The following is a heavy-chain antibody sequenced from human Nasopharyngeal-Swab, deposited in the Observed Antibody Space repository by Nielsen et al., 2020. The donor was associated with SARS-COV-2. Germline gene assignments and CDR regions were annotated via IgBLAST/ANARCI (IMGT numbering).Heavy chain of an antibody. V-gene: IGHV3-23*03. Sequence: GGSLRLSCAASRFTFSIAWMNWVRQAPGKGLEWVSVIYSGGSSTYYADSVKGRFTISRDNSKNTLYLQMNSLRAEDTAVYYCAKITQSAYYYDSSGYYYPRGYFDYWGQGTLVTVSS. CDR3: AKITQSAYYYDSSGYYYPRGYFDY. J-gene: IGHJ4*02. D-gene: IGHD3-22*01. CDR1: RFTFSIAW. CDR2: IYSGGSST.